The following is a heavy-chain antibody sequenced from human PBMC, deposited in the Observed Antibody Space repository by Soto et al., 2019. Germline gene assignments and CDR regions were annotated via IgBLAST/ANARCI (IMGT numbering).Heavy chain of an antibody. V-gene: IGHV1-69*13. CDR3: ARARQVGMDNGGDYFDY. CDR1: GGTFSSYA. Sequence: SVKVSCKASGGTFSSYAISWVRQAPGQGLEWMGGIIPIFGTANYAQKFQGRVTITADESTSTAYMELSSLRSEDTAVYYCARARQVGMDNGGDYFDYWGQGTLVTV. D-gene: IGHD3-3*01. J-gene: IGHJ4*02. CDR2: IIPIFGTA.